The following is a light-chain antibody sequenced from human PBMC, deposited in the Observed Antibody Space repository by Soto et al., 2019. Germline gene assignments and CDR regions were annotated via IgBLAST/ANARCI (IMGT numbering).Light chain of an antibody. V-gene: IGKV3-20*01. CDR3: QQYGSSPLT. Sequence: EIVFTQSPGTLSLSPGERATLSCRASQSVSSSYLAWYQQKPGQAPRLLIYGAASRATGIPDRFSGSGSGTDFTLTISRLEPEDFAVYYWQQYGSSPLTFGGGTKVDIK. J-gene: IGKJ4*01. CDR2: GAA. CDR1: QSVSSSY.